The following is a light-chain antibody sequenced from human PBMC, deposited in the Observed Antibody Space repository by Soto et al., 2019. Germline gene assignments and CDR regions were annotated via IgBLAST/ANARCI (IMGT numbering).Light chain of an antibody. Sequence: EIVLTQSPATLSLSPGERATLSCRASQSVSSYLAWYQQKPGQAPRLLIYDASNRATGIPARFSGSGSRTDFTLTISSLEPEDFAVYYCQQRSNWPGTFGQGTKVDI. V-gene: IGKV3-11*01. CDR1: QSVSSY. J-gene: IGKJ1*01. CDR3: QQRSNWPGT. CDR2: DAS.